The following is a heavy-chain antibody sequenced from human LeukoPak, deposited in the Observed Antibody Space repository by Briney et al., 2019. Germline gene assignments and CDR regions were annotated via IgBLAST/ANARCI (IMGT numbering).Heavy chain of an antibody. V-gene: IGHV3-30*18. CDR1: GFTFSSYG. CDR3: AKDGAFYDILTGYYKGGFDY. J-gene: IGHJ4*02. CDR2: ISYDGSNK. Sequence: GGSLRLSCAASGFTFSSYGMHWVRQAPGKGLEWVAVISYDGSNKYYADSVKGRFTISRDNSKNTLYLQMNSLRAEDTAVYYCAKDGAFYDILTGYYKGGFDYWGQGTLVTVSS. D-gene: IGHD3-9*01.